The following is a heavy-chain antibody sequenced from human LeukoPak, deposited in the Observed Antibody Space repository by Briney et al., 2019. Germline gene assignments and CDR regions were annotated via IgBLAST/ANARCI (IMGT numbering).Heavy chain of an antibody. V-gene: IGHV3-23*01. CDR3: AKKGIAAPDSFDY. J-gene: IGHJ4*02. D-gene: IGHD6-13*01. Sequence: PGGSLRLSCAASGFTFSSYVLSWVRQAPGKGLEWVSSISGSGGSTYYAGSVKGRFTISRDSSKNTLYLQMNSLRAEDTAVYYCAKKGIAAPDSFDYWGQGALVTVSS. CDR2: ISGSGGST. CDR1: GFTFSSYV.